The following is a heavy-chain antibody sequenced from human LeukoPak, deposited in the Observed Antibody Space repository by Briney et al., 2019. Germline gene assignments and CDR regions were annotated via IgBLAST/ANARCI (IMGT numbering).Heavy chain of an antibody. CDR2: IYTSGST. J-gene: IGHJ4*02. Sequence: SQTLSLTCTVSGGSISSGSYYWSWIRQPAGKGLEWIGRIYTSGSTNYNPSLKSRVTISVDTSKNQFSLKLSSVTAADTAVYYCARGRGFGEVYYFDYWGQGTLVTVSS. CDR3: ARGRGFGEVYYFDY. CDR1: GGSISSGSYY. V-gene: IGHV4-61*02. D-gene: IGHD3-3*01.